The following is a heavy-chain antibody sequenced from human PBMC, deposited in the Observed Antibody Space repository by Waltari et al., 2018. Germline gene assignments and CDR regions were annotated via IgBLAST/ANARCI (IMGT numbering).Heavy chain of an antibody. V-gene: IGHV1-2*06. CDR2: TNPNSGGT. Sequence: QVQLVQSGAEVKKPGASVKVSCKASGYTFTGYYMHWVRQAPGQGLEWMGRTNPNSGGTNYAQKFQGRVTMTRDTSISTAYMELSRLRSDDTAVYYCAREPSDSSGWYDYWGQGTLVTVSS. CDR3: AREPSDSSGWYDY. J-gene: IGHJ4*02. D-gene: IGHD6-19*01. CDR1: GYTFTGYY.